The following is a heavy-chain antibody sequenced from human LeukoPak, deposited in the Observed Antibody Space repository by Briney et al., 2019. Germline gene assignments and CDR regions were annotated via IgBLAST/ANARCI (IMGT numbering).Heavy chain of an antibody. Sequence: SETLSLTCTVSGGSISSYYWSWIRQPPGKGLEWIGYIYYSGSTNYNPSLKSRVTISVDTSKNQFSLKLSSVTAADTAVYYCARGGNYYDSSGYSYYYYYMDVWGKGTTVTISS. J-gene: IGHJ6*03. D-gene: IGHD3-22*01. CDR1: GGSISSYY. CDR3: ARGGNYYDSSGYSYYYYYMDV. CDR2: IYYSGST. V-gene: IGHV4-59*01.